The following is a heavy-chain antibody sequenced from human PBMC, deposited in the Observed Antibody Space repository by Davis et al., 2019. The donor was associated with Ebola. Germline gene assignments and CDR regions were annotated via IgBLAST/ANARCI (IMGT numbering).Heavy chain of an antibody. V-gene: IGHV1-69*04. D-gene: IGHD3-10*01. Sequence: SVKVSCKASGYTFTSYGISWVRQAPGQGLEWMGRIIPILGIANYAQKFQGRVTITADKSTSTAYMELSSLRSEDTAVYYCARGLGWFRDPNWFDPWGQGTLVTVSS. J-gene: IGHJ5*02. CDR3: ARGLGWFRDPNWFDP. CDR2: IIPILGIA. CDR1: GYTFTSYG.